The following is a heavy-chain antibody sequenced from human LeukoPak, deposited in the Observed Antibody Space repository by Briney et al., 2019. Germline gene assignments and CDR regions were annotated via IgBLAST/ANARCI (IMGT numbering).Heavy chain of an antibody. D-gene: IGHD3-22*01. V-gene: IGHV4-31*11. J-gene: IGHJ4*02. Sequence: SETLSLTCAVYGGSFSGYYWSWIRQHPGKGLEWIGYIYYSGSTYYNPSLKSRVTISVDTSKNQFSLKLSSVTAADTAVYYCARVVGNYYDSSGYYPYFDYWGQGTLVTVSS. CDR2: IYYSGST. CDR1: GGSFSGYY. CDR3: ARVVGNYYDSSGYYPYFDY.